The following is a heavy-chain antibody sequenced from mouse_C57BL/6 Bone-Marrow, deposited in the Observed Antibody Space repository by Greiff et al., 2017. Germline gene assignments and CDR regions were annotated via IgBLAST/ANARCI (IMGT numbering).Heavy chain of an antibody. J-gene: IGHJ2*01. Sequence: QVQLQQPGAELVKPGASVKVSCKASGYTFTSYWMHWVKQRPGQGLAWIGRLHPSDSDTNYNQKFKGKATLTVDKSSSTAYMQLSSLTCEDSAVYYCAIYDSSGSLDCWGQGTTLTGSS. D-gene: IGHD3-2*01. CDR3: AIYDSSGSLDC. CDR1: GYTFTSYW. V-gene: IGHV1-74*01. CDR2: LHPSDSDT.